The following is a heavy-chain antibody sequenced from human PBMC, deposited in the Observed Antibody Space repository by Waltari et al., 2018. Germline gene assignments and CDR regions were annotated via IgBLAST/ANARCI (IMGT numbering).Heavy chain of an antibody. CDR3: ARGPSSGWYRGFDY. D-gene: IGHD6-19*01. Sequence: QVQLVQSGAEVKKPGSSVKVSCKASGGTFSSYTISWVRQAPGQGLEWMGRIIPILGIANYAQKFKGRVTMTRNTSISTAYMELSSLRSEDTAVYYCARGPSSGWYRGFDYWGQGTLVTVSS. CDR2: IIPILGIA. J-gene: IGHJ4*02. CDR1: GGTFSSYT. V-gene: IGHV1-69*02.